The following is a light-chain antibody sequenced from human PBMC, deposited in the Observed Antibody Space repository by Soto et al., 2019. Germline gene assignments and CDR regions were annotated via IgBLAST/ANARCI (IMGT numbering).Light chain of an antibody. CDR2: EVS. Sequence: QSALTQPPSAYGSPGQSVTISCTGTSSDVGGYNYVSWYQQHPGRAPKHMIYEVSKRPSGVPDRFSGSKSGNTASLTVSGLQTEDEADYYCSSYAGSNNQVFVTGTKLTVL. CDR3: SSYAGSNNQV. J-gene: IGLJ1*01. V-gene: IGLV2-8*01. CDR1: SSDVGGYNY.